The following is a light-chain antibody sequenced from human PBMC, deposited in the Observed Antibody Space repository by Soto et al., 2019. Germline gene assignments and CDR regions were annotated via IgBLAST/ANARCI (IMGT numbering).Light chain of an antibody. CDR1: QSVSSY. J-gene: IGKJ2*01. CDR3: QQRSNWPPDT. Sequence: EIVLTQSPATLSLSPGERATLSCRASQSVSSYLAWYQQKPGQAPRLLIYDASNRATGIPARFSGSGFGTDVTLTISSLEREDFAVYYCQQRSNWPPDTFGQGTKLEIK. CDR2: DAS. V-gene: IGKV3-11*01.